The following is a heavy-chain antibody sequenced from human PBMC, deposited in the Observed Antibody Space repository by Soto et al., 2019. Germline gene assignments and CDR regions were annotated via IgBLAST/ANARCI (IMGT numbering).Heavy chain of an antibody. J-gene: IGHJ4*02. D-gene: IGHD3-3*01. CDR2: ISYDGSNK. Sequence: GGSLRLSCAASGFTFSSYGMHWVRQAPGKGLEWVAVISYDGSNKYYADSVKGRFTISRDNSKNTLYLQMNSLRAEDTAVYYCAKDKVSRGYPYYFDYWGQGTLVTVAS. CDR3: AKDKVSRGYPYYFDY. V-gene: IGHV3-30*18. CDR1: GFTFSSYG.